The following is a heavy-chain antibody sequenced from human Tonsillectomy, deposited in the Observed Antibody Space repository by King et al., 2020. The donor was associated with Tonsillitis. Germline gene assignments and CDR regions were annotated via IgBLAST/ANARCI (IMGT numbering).Heavy chain of an antibody. CDR2: IYTSWST. Sequence: VQLQESGPGLVKPSETLSLTCTVSGGSISSYYWSWIRQPAGKGLEWIGRIYTSWSTNYNPSLKSRVTMSVDTSKNQFSLKLSSVTAADTAVYYCARDVHYYDSSGYYYHFDYWGQGTLVTVSS. V-gene: IGHV4-4*07. D-gene: IGHD3-22*01. J-gene: IGHJ4*02. CDR3: ARDVHYYDSSGYYYHFDY. CDR1: GGSISSYY.